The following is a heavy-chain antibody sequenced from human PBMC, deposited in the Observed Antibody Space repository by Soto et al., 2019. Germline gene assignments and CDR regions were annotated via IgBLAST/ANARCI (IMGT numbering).Heavy chain of an antibody. J-gene: IGHJ3*02. Sequence: QVQLQESGPGLVKPSETLSLTCTVSAGSISSYYWSWIRQPPGKGLEWIGYTYYTGSTNYNPSLKSRVTISVDTSKNQSSLKLSSVTAADTAVYYCARESYQLLAAFDIWGQGTMVTVSS. CDR1: AGSISSYY. D-gene: IGHD2-2*01. CDR3: ARESYQLLAAFDI. V-gene: IGHV4-59*01. CDR2: TYYTGST.